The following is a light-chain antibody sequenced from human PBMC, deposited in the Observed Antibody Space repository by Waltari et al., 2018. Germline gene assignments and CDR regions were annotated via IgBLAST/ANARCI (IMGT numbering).Light chain of an antibody. J-gene: IGKJ5*01. Sequence: EVVMTQSPATLSVSPGGRATLSCRASQSIATTLAWYQQRRGQAPKLLIFDASTRATSISGRFSGRGSGTEFTLTISSLQSEDSAVYYCQQYNRWPPITFGQGTRLEIK. CDR1: QSIATT. CDR3: QQYNRWPPIT. V-gene: IGKV3-15*01. CDR2: DAS.